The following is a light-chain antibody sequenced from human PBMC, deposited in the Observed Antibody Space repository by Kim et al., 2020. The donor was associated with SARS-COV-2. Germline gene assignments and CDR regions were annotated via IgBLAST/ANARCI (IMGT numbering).Light chain of an antibody. CDR2: DAT. CDR3: SSYSAGGTPV. J-gene: IGLJ3*02. V-gene: IGLV2-14*03. CDR1: SSGVGINTS. Sequence: GQSITISCTGTSSGVGINTSVSWYQQYPGKAPKLMIYDATKRPSGVSNHFSGSKSGDTASLTISGLQVDDEADYYCSSYSAGGTPVFGGGTRLTVL.